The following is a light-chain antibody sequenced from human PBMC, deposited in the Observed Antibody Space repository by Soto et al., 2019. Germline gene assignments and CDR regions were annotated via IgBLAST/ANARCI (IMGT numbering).Light chain of an antibody. J-gene: IGKJ1*01. V-gene: IGKV3-20*01. CDR2: GAS. CDR1: QSIGNNY. Sequence: EIVLTQSPVTLSLSPGESATLSCRASQSIGNNYPAWYQQKPGQAPRLLIYGASKRATGCPARLSGSGSGAAFSPATTRLLPEDFVSYYCQQHDTSLTRTFGQGTKVEIK. CDR3: QQHDTSLTRT.